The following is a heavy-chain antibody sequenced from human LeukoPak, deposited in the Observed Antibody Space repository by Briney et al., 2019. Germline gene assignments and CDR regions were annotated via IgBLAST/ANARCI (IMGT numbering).Heavy chain of an antibody. Sequence: GGSLRLSCAASGFTFSDHAMTWVRQTLAKGLESVSSTSAGGDITHYAESVKGRFTISRVNSKSTLYLQMNSLRAEDTAIYFCAYLDSSGFYYGRLRYWGQGTPVTVSS. V-gene: IGHV3-23*01. J-gene: IGHJ4*02. CDR1: GFTFSDHA. D-gene: IGHD3-22*01. CDR3: AYLDSSGFYYGRLRY. CDR2: TSAGGDIT.